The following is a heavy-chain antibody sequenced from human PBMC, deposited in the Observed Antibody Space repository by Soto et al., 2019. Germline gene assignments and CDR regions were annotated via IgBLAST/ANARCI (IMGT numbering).Heavy chain of an antibody. CDR3: ARETTIFGVVQHRVFDY. J-gene: IGHJ4*02. V-gene: IGHV1-2*04. Sequence: GASVKVSCKASGYTFTGYYMHWVRQAPGQGLEWMGWINPNSGGTNYAQKFQGWVTMTRDTSISTAYMELSRLRSDDTAVYYCARETTIFGVVQHRVFDYWGRGTLVTVSS. CDR1: GYTFTGYY. D-gene: IGHD3-3*01. CDR2: INPNSGGT.